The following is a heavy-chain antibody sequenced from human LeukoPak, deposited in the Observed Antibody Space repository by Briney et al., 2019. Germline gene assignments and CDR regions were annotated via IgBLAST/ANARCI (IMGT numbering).Heavy chain of an antibody. V-gene: IGHV3-30*02. D-gene: IGHD2-21*02. J-gene: IGHJ3*02. CDR2: IRNDGSYE. CDR1: GFTFSDYG. Sequence: PGGSLRLSCAASGFTFSDYGMHWVRQAPGKGLEWVAFIRNDGSYEYYPDSVKGRFTISRDTSQNTLSLQMNSLRAEDTAVYYCVRKNRDFNAAFDIWGQGTVVTVSS. CDR3: VRKNRDFNAAFDI.